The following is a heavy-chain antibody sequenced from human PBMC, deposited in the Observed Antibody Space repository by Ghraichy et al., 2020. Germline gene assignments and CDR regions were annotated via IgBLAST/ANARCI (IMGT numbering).Heavy chain of an antibody. CDR1: GFMFSRHG. CDR2: IWFDGSNK. CDR3: ARDAIGGTTVSTRRYFDY. D-gene: IGHD3-16*01. Sequence: LSLTCAASGFMFSRHGMQWVRQAPGKGLEWVAVIWFDGSNKFYGNSVKGRFTVSRDNSKNTLYLHMNSLRAEDTAVYYCARDAIGGTTVSTRRYFDYWGQGTLVTVSS. V-gene: IGHV3-33*01. J-gene: IGHJ4*02.